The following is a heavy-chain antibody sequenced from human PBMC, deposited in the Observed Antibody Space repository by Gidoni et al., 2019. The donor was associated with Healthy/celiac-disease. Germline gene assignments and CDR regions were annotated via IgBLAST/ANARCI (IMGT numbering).Heavy chain of an antibody. Sequence: EVQLVESGGGLLPPGWSLRLSCPASGFTFISYAMSWVRQAPGKGLEWVSVISGSGGSTYYADSVKGRFTISRDNSKNTLYLQMNSLRAEDTAVYYCAKAISVYYYDSSGYYYDYFDYWGQGTLVTVSS. V-gene: IGHV3-23*04. J-gene: IGHJ4*02. CDR3: AKAISVYYYDSSGYYYDYFDY. CDR1: GFTFISYA. CDR2: ISGSGGST. D-gene: IGHD3-22*01.